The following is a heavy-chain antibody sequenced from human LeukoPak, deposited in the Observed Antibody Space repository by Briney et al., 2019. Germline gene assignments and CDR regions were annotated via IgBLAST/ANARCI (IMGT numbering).Heavy chain of an antibody. CDR3: ARDRLLWFGELLENDY. D-gene: IGHD3-10*01. V-gene: IGHV3-21*01. J-gene: IGHJ4*02. CDR2: ISSSSSYI. CDR1: GFTFRSYS. Sequence: PGGSLRLSCAASGFTFRSYSMNWVRQAPGKGLEWVSSISSSSSYIYYADSVKGRFTISRDNAKNSLYLQMNSLRAEDTAVCYCARDRLLWFGELLENDYWGQGTLVTVSS.